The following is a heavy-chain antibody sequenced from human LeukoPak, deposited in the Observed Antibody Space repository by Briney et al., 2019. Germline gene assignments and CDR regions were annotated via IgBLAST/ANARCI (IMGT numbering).Heavy chain of an antibody. Sequence: GGSLRLSCAASGFTFGSFPMNWVRQAPGKGLEWVSGISVSGESIHYADSLEGRFTISKDNSKNTLYLQMNSLTGEDTAVYYCAKDWGYWGQGTRATVSS. V-gene: IGHV3-23*01. CDR3: AKDWGY. J-gene: IGHJ4*02. D-gene: IGHD3-16*01. CDR1: GFTFGSFP. CDR2: ISVSGESI.